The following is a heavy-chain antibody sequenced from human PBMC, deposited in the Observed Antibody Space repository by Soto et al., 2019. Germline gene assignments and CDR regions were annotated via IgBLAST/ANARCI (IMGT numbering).Heavy chain of an antibody. CDR3: AKTPTGYYDS. CDR2: VFYTGSA. CDR1: GGTIRGSDDY. V-gene: IGHV4-39*02. Sequence: SETLCLTCSVSGGTIRGSDDYCSWIRQSPGKGLEYIGSVFYTGSAYYNPSFKSRVSMVADTSTNRFFLNLKSVTATDTGVYYCAKTPTGYYDSWGQGILVTVSS. D-gene: IGHD2-8*02. J-gene: IGHJ4*02.